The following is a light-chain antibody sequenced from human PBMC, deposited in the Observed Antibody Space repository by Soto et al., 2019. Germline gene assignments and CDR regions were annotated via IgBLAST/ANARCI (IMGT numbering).Light chain of an antibody. CDR3: SSYASTSTPV. CDR1: SSDGGGYNY. V-gene: IGLV2-14*01. J-gene: IGLJ1*01. Sequence: QSALTQPASVSGSPGQSITISCTGTSSDGGGYNYVSWYQQHPGKAPKVMIYEVSNRPSGVSHRFSGSKSGNTASLTISGLQAEDEADYYCSSYASTSTPVFGTGTKVTVL. CDR2: EVS.